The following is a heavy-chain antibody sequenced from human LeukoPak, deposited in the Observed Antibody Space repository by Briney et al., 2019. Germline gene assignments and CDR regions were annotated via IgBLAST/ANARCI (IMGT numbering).Heavy chain of an antibody. Sequence: SETLSLTCTVSGGSISSYYWSWIRQPPGKGLEWIGYIYYSGSTNYNPSLKSRVTISVDTSKNQFSLKLSSVTAADTAVYYCARPSSGYSYGRGFDYWGQGTLVTVSS. CDR2: IYYSGST. V-gene: IGHV4-59*01. J-gene: IGHJ4*02. CDR3: ARPSSGYSYGRGFDY. CDR1: GGSISSYY. D-gene: IGHD5-18*01.